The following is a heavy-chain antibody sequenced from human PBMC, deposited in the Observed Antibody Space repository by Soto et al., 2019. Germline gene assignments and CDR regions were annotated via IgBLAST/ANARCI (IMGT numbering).Heavy chain of an antibody. V-gene: IGHV1-46*03. J-gene: IGHJ4*02. CDR2: INPSGGST. CDR1: GYTFTSYY. CDR3: ARDEYYYDSSGFCGY. D-gene: IGHD3-22*01. Sequence: ASVKVSCKASGYTFTSYYMHWVRQAPGQGLEWMGIINPSGGSTSYAQKFQGRVTMTRDTSTSTVYMELSSLRSEDTAVYYCARDEYYYDSSGFCGYWGQGPLVTVSS.